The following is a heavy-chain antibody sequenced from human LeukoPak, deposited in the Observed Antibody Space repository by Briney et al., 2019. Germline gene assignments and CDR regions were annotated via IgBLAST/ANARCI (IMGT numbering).Heavy chain of an antibody. CDR2: INGDGSST. V-gene: IGHV3-74*01. CDR3: ARDRGYVMDV. D-gene: IGHD5-24*01. Sequence: GGSLRLSCATSGCTFSSYWMHWVRQAPGKGLVWVSRINGDGSSTSYADSVKGRFTISRDNAKNTLYLQMNSLRAEDTAVYYCARDRGYVMDVWGQGTTVTVSS. J-gene: IGHJ6*02. CDR1: GCTFSSYW.